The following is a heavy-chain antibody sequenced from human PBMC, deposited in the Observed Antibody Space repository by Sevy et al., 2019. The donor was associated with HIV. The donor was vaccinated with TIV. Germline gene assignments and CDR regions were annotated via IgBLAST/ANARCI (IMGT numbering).Heavy chain of an antibody. V-gene: IGHV3-30*01. D-gene: IGHD2-21*02. J-gene: IGHJ4*02. Sequence: GGSLRLSCAASGFIFSDYDRHWVRQAPGRGLDWVAVISHDERYKNYAESVKVRFTISRDNFKNTLFLQMDSLRPEDTAVYFCARLVSCGGDCYYLDSWGQGALVTVSS. CDR2: ISHDERYK. CDR3: ARLVSCGGDCYYLDS. CDR1: GFIFSDYD.